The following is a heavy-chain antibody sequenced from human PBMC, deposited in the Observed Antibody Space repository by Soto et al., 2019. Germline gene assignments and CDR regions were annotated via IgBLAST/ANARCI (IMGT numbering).Heavy chain of an antibody. V-gene: IGHV3-23*01. Sequence: EVQLLESGGGLVQPGGSLRLSCAASGFTFGSYAMSWVRQAPGKGLGWVSLISGTGDSSEYANSVKGRFTISRDYSKTTLFLPMTSLRAEDTAVYFCAKDNGNYGSGSFSHWGQGTLVTVSS. CDR3: AKDNGNYGSGSFSH. CDR1: GFTFGSYA. CDR2: ISGTGDSS. D-gene: IGHD3-10*01. J-gene: IGHJ4*02.